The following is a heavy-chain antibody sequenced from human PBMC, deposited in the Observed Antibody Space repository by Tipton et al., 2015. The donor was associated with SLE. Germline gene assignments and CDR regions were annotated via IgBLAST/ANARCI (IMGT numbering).Heavy chain of an antibody. Sequence: TLSLTCTVSGYSINTGYYWDWIRQPPGKGPEWIGRITNNGNTYYIPSLQSRVTISVDTSKNQFSLQLSSVTAAVTAVYYCAKSGHRVHFYYYGLDVWGQGTTVTVSS. CDR2: ITNNGNT. CDR3: AKSGHRVHFYYYGLDV. J-gene: IGHJ6*02. CDR1: GYSINTGYY. D-gene: IGHD1-26*01. V-gene: IGHV4-38-2*02.